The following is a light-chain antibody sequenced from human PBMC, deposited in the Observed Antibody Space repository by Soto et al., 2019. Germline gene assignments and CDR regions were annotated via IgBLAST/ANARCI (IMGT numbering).Light chain of an antibody. J-gene: IGLJ2*01. CDR3: AAWDDSLNGHVV. CDR2: SNN. V-gene: IGLV1-44*01. Sequence: QSVLTQPPSASGTPGQRVTISCSGSSSKIGSNTVNWYQQLPGTAPKLLIYSNNQRPSGVPDRFSGSKSGTSASLAISGRQSEDEADYYCAAWDDSLNGHVVFGGGTKRTVL. CDR1: SSKIGSNT.